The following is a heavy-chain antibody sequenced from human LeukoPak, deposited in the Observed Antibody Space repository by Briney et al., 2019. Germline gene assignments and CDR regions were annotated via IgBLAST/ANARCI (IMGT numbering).Heavy chain of an antibody. CDR1: GFTFSSYG. CDR2: ISGSGGST. J-gene: IGHJ3*01. Sequence: GGSLRLSCAASGFTFSSYGMSWVRQAPGKGLEWVSAISGSGGSTYYADSVKGRFTISRDNSKNTLYLQMNSLRAEDTAVYYCAKNFYDSTGYSYWGQGTMVTVSS. V-gene: IGHV3-23*01. CDR3: AKNFYDSTGYSY. D-gene: IGHD3-22*01.